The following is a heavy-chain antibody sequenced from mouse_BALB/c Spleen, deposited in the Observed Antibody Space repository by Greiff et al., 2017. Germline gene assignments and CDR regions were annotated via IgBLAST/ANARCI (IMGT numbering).Heavy chain of an antibody. CDR2: ISNGGGST. CDR1: GFTFSSYT. D-gene: IGHD2-2*01. V-gene: IGHV5-12-2*01. J-gene: IGHJ3*01. CDR3: ARQDGYDEGLAY. Sequence: EVHLVESGGGLVQPGGSLKLSCAASGFTFSSYTMSWVRQTPEKRLEWVAYISNGGGSTYYPDTVKGRFTISRDNAKNTLYLQMSSLKSEDTAMYYCARQDGYDEGLAYWGQGTLVTVSA.